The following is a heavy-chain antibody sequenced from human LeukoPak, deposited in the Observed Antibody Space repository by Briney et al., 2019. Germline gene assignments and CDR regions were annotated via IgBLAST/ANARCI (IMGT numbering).Heavy chain of an antibody. Sequence: GASVKVSCKASGYTFTSYDINWVRQATGQGLEWMGWMNPNSGNTGYAQKFQGRVTTTRNTSISTAYMEPSSLRSEDTAVYYCARGPSYVVTFGGVINWFDPWGQGTLVTVSS. CDR3: ARGPSYVVTFGGVINWFDP. D-gene: IGHD3-16*01. CDR1: GYTFTSYD. J-gene: IGHJ5*02. V-gene: IGHV1-8*01. CDR2: MNPNSGNT.